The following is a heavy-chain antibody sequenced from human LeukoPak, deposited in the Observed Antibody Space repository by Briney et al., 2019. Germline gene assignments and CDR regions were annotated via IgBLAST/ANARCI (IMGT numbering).Heavy chain of an antibody. CDR1: GFTFSSFA. J-gene: IGHJ4*02. CDR3: ARGESECSGGSCYLRH. Sequence: PGGSLRLSCAASGFTFSSFAMSWVRQAPGKGLEWVSSISGNGGNTYYADSVKGRCTISRDNPTNTLYLQMNSLRAEDTAVYYCARGESECSGGSCYLRHWGQGTLVTVSS. V-gene: IGHV3-23*01. CDR2: ISGNGGNT. D-gene: IGHD2-15*01.